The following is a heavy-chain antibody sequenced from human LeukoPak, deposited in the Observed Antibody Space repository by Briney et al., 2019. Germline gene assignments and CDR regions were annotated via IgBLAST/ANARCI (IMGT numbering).Heavy chain of an antibody. V-gene: IGHV3-30-3*01. CDR1: GFTFSNFW. J-gene: IGHJ4*02. D-gene: IGHD4-17*01. Sequence: GGSLRLSCAASGFTFSNFWMHWVRQAPGKGLEWVAVISYDGSNKYYADSVKGRFTISRDNSKNTLYLQMNSLRAEDTAVYYCARAYGDYAEFDYWGQGTLVTVSS. CDR3: ARAYGDYAEFDY. CDR2: ISYDGSNK.